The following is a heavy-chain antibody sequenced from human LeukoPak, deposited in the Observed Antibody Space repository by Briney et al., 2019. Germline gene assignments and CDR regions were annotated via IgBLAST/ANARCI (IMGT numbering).Heavy chain of an antibody. Sequence: SETLSLTCAVYGGSFSGYYWSWIRQPPGKGLEWIGEINHSGSTNYNPSLKSRVTISVDTSKNQFSLKLSSVTAADTAVYYCASYDDSSGYYLPNWFGPWGQGTLVTVSS. CDR1: GGSFSGYY. CDR3: ASYDDSSGYYLPNWFGP. J-gene: IGHJ5*02. D-gene: IGHD3-22*01. V-gene: IGHV4-34*01. CDR2: INHSGST.